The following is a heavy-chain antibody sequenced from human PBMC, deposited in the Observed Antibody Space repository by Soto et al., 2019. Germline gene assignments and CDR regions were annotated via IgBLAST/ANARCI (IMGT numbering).Heavy chain of an antibody. V-gene: IGHV1-58*01. J-gene: IGHJ6*02. D-gene: IGHD6-19*01. Sequence: SVKVSCKASGFTFTSSAVQWVRQARGQRLEWIGWIVVGSGNTNYAQKFQERVTITRDMSTSTAYMELSSLRSEDTAVYYCAADPPSAGDYYYYGMDVWGQGTTVTVSS. CDR2: IVVGSGNT. CDR3: AADPPSAGDYYYYGMDV. CDR1: GFTFTSSA.